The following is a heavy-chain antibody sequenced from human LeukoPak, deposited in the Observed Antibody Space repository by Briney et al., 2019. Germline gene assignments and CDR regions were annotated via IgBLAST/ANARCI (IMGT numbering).Heavy chain of an antibody. CDR1: GVNFIKYW. V-gene: IGHV3-7*01. D-gene: IGHD3-22*01. CDR2: LKQDADEK. Sequence: PGGALRLSCTASGVNFIKYWLTWVRQAPGKGGEWVASLKQDADEKQYVGSVGRRFTISRHNDKNVLDLQMDRLTADGTVLYYCAKDLHYYQSDYWGQGTLVTVSS. J-gene: IGHJ4*02. CDR3: AKDLHYYQSDY.